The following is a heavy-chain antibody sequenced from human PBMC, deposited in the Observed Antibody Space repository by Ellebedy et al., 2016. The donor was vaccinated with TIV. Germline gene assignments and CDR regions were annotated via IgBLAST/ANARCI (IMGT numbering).Heavy chain of an antibody. J-gene: IGHJ4*02. CDR1: GFTFSSYA. V-gene: IGHV3-30-3*01. CDR3: ARMAVGMGVEVANLDY. D-gene: IGHD3-16*01. CDR2: ISYDGSNK. Sequence: PGGSLRLSCAASGFTFSSYAMHWVRQAPGKGLEWVAVISYDGSNKYYADSVKGRFTISRDNSKNTLYLQMNSLRAEDTAVYYCARMAVGMGVEVANLDYWGQGTLVTVSS.